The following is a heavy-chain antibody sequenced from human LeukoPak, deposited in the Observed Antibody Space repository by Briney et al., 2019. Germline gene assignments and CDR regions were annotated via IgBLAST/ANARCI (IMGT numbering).Heavy chain of an antibody. CDR1: GGSISIYY. D-gene: IGHD6-13*01. J-gene: IGHJ4*02. CDR2: IYYSGST. CDR3: ARGFGAAPGDY. V-gene: IGHV4-59*12. Sequence: KASETLSLTCTVSGGSISIYYWSWIRQPPGKGLEWIGYIYYSGSTNYNPSLKSRVTMSVDTSKNQFSLKLSSVTAADTAVYYCARGFGAAPGDYWGQGTLVTVSS.